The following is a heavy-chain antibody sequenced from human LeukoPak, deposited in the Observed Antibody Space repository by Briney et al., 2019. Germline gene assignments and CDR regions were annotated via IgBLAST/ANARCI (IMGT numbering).Heavy chain of an antibody. J-gene: IGHJ4*02. CDR3: ATRGSYAEGDY. CDR1: GFSFSDDA. Sequence: PGGSLRLSCAASGFSFSDDAMHWVRQAPGKGPEWVAVIFHDGRNKYYADSVKGRFTISRDNSKNTLYLQMNSLRAEDTAVYYCATRGSYAEGDYWGQGTLVTVSS. D-gene: IGHD1-26*01. CDR2: IFHDGRNK. V-gene: IGHV3-30*03.